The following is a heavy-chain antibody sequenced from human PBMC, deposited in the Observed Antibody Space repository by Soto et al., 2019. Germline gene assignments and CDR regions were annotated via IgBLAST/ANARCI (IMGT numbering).Heavy chain of an antibody. CDR2: IYHSGST. D-gene: IGHD3-9*01. Sequence: SETLSLTCVVSGNSISTTNWWSWVRQSPGKGLEWIGEIYHSGSTNYSPSLRSRVTISADMSKNQFSLNLRSVTAADTAVYYCARVDHRGYFAILTDYWGQGTLVTVSS. V-gene: IGHV4-4*02. J-gene: IGHJ4*02. CDR3: ARVDHRGYFAILTDY. CDR1: GNSISTTNW.